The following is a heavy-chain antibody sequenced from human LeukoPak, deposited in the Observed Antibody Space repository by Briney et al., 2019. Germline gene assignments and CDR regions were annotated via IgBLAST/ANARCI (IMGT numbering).Heavy chain of an antibody. V-gene: IGHV3-66*01. CDR2: IYSGGST. J-gene: IGHJ4*02. CDR3: ARYYGSGMYFTDY. Sequence: GGSLRPSFSPSGFTASSNYMSGVPEAPPKGLEWVSVIYSGGSTYYADSVKGRFTISRDNSENTLYLHMNSLRAEDTAVYYCARYYGSGMYFTDYWGQGTLVTVSS. CDR1: GFTASSNY. D-gene: IGHD3-10*01.